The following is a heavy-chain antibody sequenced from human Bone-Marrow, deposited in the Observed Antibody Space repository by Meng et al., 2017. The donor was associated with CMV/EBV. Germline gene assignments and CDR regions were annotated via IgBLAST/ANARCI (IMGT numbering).Heavy chain of an antibody. CDR2: TYYRSKWYN. D-gene: IGHD3-9*01. CDR3: ARDANDILTGYYQLGYYYYYYGMDV. V-gene: IGHV6-1*01. Sequence: SQTLSLTCVISGDSVSSNSVAWNWIRQSPSRGLEWLGRTYYRSKWYNDYAVSVKSRITINPDTSKNQFSLQLNSVTPEDTAVYYCARDANDILTGYYQLGYYYYYYGMDVWGQGTTVTFPS. J-gene: IGHJ6*02. CDR1: GDSVSSNSVA.